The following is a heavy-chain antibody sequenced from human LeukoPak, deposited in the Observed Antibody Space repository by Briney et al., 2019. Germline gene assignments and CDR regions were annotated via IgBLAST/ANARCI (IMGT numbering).Heavy chain of an antibody. J-gene: IGHJ4*02. CDR2: VYTGGDT. CDR1: GLTVSNNY. V-gene: IGHV3-66*01. CDR3: ARVTDGDYPDY. Sequence: PGGSLRLSCAASGLTVSNNYMSWVRQAPGKGLEWVSIVYTGGDTSYADSVKGRFTISRDSSKNTLYLQMNSLRGEDTAVYYCARVTDGDYPDYWGQGTLVTVSS. D-gene: IGHD4-17*01.